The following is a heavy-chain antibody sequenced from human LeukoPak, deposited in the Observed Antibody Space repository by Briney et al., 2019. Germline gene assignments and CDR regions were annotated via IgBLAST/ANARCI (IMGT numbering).Heavy chain of an antibody. D-gene: IGHD2-15*01. J-gene: IGHJ4*02. Sequence: GGSLRLSCAASGFTFSSYGMHWVRQGPGKGLEWGAVISYDGSNKYYADSVKGGFTISTDNSKNTLYLQMNSLRDEDTAVYYCARIPRAAAQSSYWGQGTLVTVSS. V-gene: IGHV3-30*03. CDR3: ARIPRAAAQSSY. CDR1: GFTFSSYG. CDR2: ISYDGSNK.